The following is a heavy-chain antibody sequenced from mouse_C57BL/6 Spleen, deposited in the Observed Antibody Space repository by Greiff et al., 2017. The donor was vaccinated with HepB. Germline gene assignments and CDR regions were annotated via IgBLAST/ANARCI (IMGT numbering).Heavy chain of an antibody. D-gene: IGHD1-1*01. V-gene: IGHV1-50*01. CDR2: IDPSDSYT. CDR3: ARYGPHYYGSRFDY. Sequence: QVQLQQPGAELVKPGASVKLSCKASGYTFTSYWMQWVKQRPGQGLEWIGEIDPSDSYTNYNQKFKGKATLTVDTSSSTAYMQLSSLTSEDSAVYYCARYGPHYYGSRFDYWGQGTTLSVSS. CDR1: GYTFTSYW. J-gene: IGHJ2*01.